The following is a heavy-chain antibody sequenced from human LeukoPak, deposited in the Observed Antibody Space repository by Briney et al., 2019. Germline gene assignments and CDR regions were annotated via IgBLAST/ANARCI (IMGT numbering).Heavy chain of an antibody. CDR3: ARGVGTSGRFDH. V-gene: IGHV3-30*02. CDR1: GFTFSSYN. CDR2: IRYDGSNE. J-gene: IGHJ4*02. Sequence: PGGSLRLSCAASGFTFSSYNMHWVRQAPGKGLDWVAFIRYDGSNEHYADSVTGRFTISRDNSKNTLYLQFNSVRHEDTATYYCARGVGTSGRFDHWGQGTQVIVSS. D-gene: IGHD2-21*02.